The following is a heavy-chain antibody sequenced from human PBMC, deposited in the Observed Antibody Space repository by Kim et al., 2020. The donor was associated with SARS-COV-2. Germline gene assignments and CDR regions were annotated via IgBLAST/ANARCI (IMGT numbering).Heavy chain of an antibody. Sequence: SVKGRFTISRDNSKNTLYLQMNSLRAEDTAVYYCAKGAEYSGSYRTPFDYWGQGTLVTVSS. J-gene: IGHJ4*02. V-gene: IGHV3-30*02. D-gene: IGHD1-26*01. CDR3: AKGAEYSGSYRTPFDY.